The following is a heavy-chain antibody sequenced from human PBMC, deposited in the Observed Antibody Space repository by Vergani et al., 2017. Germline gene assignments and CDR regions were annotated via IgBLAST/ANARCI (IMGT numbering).Heavy chain of an antibody. D-gene: IGHD4-17*01. J-gene: IGHJ2*01. CDR1: GFTFSSYS. Sequence: EVQLVESGGGLVQPGGSLRLSCAASGFTFSSYSMNWVRQAPGKGLEWVSYISSSSSYTNYADSVKGRFTISRDNAKNSLYLQMNSLRAEDTAVYYCARQEDYGDYGNWYFDLWGRGTLVTVSS. CDR2: ISSSSSYT. CDR3: ARQEDYGDYGNWYFDL. V-gene: IGHV3-48*04.